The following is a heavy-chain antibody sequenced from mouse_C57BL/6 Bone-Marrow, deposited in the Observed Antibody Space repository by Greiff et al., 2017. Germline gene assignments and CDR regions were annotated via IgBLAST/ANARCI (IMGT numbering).Heavy chain of an antibody. Sequence: EVQLQQSGAELVRPGASVKLSCTASGFNFKDDSMDWVKQRPGQGLEWIGWIDPENGDTEYAAKFQGKATITADTSSNTAYLQLSSLTSEDTAVYYCTPDDYWGQGTTLTVSS. J-gene: IGHJ2*01. V-gene: IGHV14-4*01. CDR3: TPDDY. CDR2: IDPENGDT. CDR1: GFNFKDDS.